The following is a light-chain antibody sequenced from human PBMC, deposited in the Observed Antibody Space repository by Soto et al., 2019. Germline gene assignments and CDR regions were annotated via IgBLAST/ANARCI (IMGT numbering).Light chain of an antibody. CDR1: SGHSSYA. Sequence: QSVLTQSPSASASLGSSVKLTCTLSSGHSSYAIAWHQQQPEKGPRYLMKLNSDGSHSKGDGIPDRFSGSNSGAERYLTISSLQSEDEADYYCQTWVTGIQIFGGGTKLSVL. J-gene: IGLJ2*01. CDR2: LNSDGSH. V-gene: IGLV4-69*01. CDR3: QTWVTGIQI.